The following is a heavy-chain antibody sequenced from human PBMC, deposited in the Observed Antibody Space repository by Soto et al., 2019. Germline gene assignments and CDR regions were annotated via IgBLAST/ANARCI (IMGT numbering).Heavy chain of an antibody. J-gene: IGHJ3*02. CDR1: GYSFTIYL. CDR3: ASPSRYSSSWYAFDI. Sequence: PGESLKISCTGSGYSFTIYLIGWARQLPGKGLEWMGIIYPGDSDTRYSSSFQGQVTISADKSISTAYLQWSSLKASDTAMYYCASPSRYSSSWYAFDIWGQGTMVTVSS. V-gene: IGHV5-51*01. CDR2: IYPGDSDT. D-gene: IGHD6-13*01.